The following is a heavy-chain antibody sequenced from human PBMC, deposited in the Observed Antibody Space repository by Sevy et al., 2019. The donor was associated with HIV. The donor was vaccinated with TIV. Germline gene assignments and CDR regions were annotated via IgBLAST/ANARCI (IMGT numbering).Heavy chain of an antibody. CDR1: GFTVSSNY. J-gene: IGHJ6*02. CDR2: IYSGGST. V-gene: IGHV3-53*01. D-gene: IGHD6-13*01. Sequence: GGSLRLSCAASGFTVSSNYMSWVRQAPGKGLEWVSVIYSGGSTYYADSVKGRFTIPRDNSKNTRYLQMNSLRAEDTAGYYCARDTRAAAGYYYYYGMDVWGQGTTVTVSS. CDR3: ARDTRAAAGYYYYYGMDV.